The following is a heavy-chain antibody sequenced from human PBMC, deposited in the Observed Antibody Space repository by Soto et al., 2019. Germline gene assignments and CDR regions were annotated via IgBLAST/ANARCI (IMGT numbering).Heavy chain of an antibody. Sequence: EVRLVESGGGLVQPGGSLRLSCAASGFTFTNYWMSWVRQTPGKGLEWVANIKQDGGDKYYVDSVKGRFTISRDNAKNSVYLQMNNLGAEDAGVYSCVRPGGFVLGVADSWGQGTLVTVSS. V-gene: IGHV3-7*04. D-gene: IGHD3-16*01. J-gene: IGHJ4*02. CDR2: IKQDGGDK. CDR1: GFTFTNYW. CDR3: VRPGGFVLGVADS.